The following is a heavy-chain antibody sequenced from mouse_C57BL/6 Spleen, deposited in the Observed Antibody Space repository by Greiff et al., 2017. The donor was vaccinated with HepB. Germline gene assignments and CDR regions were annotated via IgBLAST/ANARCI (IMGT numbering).Heavy chain of an antibody. J-gene: IGHJ1*03. D-gene: IGHD1-1*01. CDR1: GYTFTSYW. Sequence: QVHVKQPGAELVKPGASVKLSCKASGYTFTSYWMQWVKQRPGQGLEWIGEIDPSDSYTNYNQKFKGKATLTVDTSSSTAYMQLSSLTSEDSAVYYCARSGGSSLYWYFDVWGTGTTVTVSS. CDR3: ARSGGSSLYWYFDV. CDR2: IDPSDSYT. V-gene: IGHV1-50*01.